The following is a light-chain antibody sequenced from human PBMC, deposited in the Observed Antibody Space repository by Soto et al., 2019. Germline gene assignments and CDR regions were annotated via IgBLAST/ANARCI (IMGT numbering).Light chain of an antibody. CDR1: SSNIGAGYA. CDR2: GNN. J-gene: IGLJ1*01. V-gene: IGLV1-40*01. CDR3: QSYDSSLSVYV. Sequence: QSVLTQPPSVSGAPGQRVTISCTGSSSNIGAGYAVHWYQQLPGTAPKLLIYGNNNRPSGVPDRFSGSKSGTSASLAITGLQAEDEADYYCQSYDSSLSVYVFGTGTKLTVL.